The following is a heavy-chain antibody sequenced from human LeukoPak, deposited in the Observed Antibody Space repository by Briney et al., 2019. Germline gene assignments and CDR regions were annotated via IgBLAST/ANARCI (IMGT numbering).Heavy chain of an antibody. CDR2: INHSGST. Sequence: KPSETLSLTCALDAGSFSGFYWSWIRQPPGKGLEWIGEINHSGSTNYNPSLKSRVTISVDPSKNQFSLKLSSVTAPVTAVYYCARALSSGYYSLNYWGQGTLVTVSS. CDR1: AGSFSGFY. J-gene: IGHJ4*02. V-gene: IGHV4-34*01. CDR3: ARALSSGYYSLNY. D-gene: IGHD3-22*01.